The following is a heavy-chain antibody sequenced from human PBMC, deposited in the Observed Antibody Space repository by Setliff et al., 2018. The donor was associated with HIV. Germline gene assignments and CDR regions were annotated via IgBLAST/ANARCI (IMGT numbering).Heavy chain of an antibody. CDR1: GGSINNYF. CDR2: IYISGTT. D-gene: IGHD1-26*01. V-gene: IGHV4-4*08. CDR3: ARRSIVGSTRGYYYYALDV. Sequence: PSETLSLTCTVSGGSINNYFWSWIRQAPGKGLEWLGYIYISGTTNYNPSLKGRVTMFLDTSKNQFSLKLTSVTAADTAVYYCARRSIVGSTRGYYYYALDVWGQGTTVTAP. J-gene: IGHJ6*02.